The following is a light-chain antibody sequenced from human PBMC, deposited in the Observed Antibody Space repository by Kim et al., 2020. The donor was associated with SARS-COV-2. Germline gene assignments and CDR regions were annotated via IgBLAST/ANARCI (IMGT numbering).Light chain of an antibody. CDR3: CSYAGSYTFV. J-gene: IGLJ1*01. CDR2: DVS. CDR1: GSDVGGYSY. V-gene: IGLV2-11*01. Sequence: GQSVTISCTGTGSDVGGYSYVSWYQQHPGKAPKLMIYDVSKRPSGVPDRFSGSKSGNTASLTISGLQAEDEADYYCCSYAGSYTFVFGTGTKVTVL.